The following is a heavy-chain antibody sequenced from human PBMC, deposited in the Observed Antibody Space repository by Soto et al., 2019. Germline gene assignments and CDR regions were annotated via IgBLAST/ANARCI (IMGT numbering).Heavy chain of an antibody. J-gene: IGHJ5*02. D-gene: IGHD2-21*01. CDR2: IIPPLDKT. CDR1: GGSFSSYT. V-gene: IGHV1-69*02. Sequence: QVQLVQSGAEVKRPGSSVHVSCKASGGSFSSYTVSWVRQAPGQGLEWMGRIIPPLDKTNYAQKFQGRLTTTAYRSTSTFYMELSSLRFEDTAVYYCAPTTGALLLVPSWGLGTLVTVSS. CDR3: APTTGALLLVPS.